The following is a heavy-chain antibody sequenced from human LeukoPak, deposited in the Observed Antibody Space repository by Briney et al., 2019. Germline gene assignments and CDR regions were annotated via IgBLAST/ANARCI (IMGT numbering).Heavy chain of an antibody. CDR3: ARDDIVVVPAAIGLDY. CDR2: FSAYNGNT. Sequence: GASVKVSCKASGYTFTSYGISWVRQAPGQGLEWMGWFSAYNGNTNYAQKLQGRVTMTTDTSTSTAYMELRSLRSDDTAVYYCARDDIVVVPAAIGLDYWGQGTLVTVSS. CDR1: GYTFTSYG. J-gene: IGHJ4*02. V-gene: IGHV1-18*04. D-gene: IGHD2-2*02.